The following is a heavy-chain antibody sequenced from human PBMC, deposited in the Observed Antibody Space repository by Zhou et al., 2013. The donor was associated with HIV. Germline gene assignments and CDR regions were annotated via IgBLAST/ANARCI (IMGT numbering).Heavy chain of an antibody. V-gene: IGHV1-69*05. CDR2: VIPIFGTI. D-gene: IGHD5-18*01. J-gene: IGHJ4*02. CDR3: ARANSGDSLGYFDY. Sequence: QVQLVQSGAEVKKPGSSMKVSCKASGDTFSNYNINWVRHVPGQGLEWMGGVIPIFGTISYAQKFQGRVTINTDESTSTAYMELSSLRSEDTALYYCARANSGDSLGYFDYWGQGTLVTVSS. CDR1: GDTFSNYN.